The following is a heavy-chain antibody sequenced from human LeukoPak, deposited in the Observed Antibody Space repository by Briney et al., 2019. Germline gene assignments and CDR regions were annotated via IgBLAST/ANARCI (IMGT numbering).Heavy chain of an antibody. V-gene: IGHV1-2*02. J-gene: IGHJ5*02. CDR2: INPNSGGT. Sequence: ASVKVSCKASGYTFTDYYMHWVRQAPGQGLEWMGWINPNSGGTDNAQKFQGRVTMTKDTSISTAYMELSGLRSDDAAVYYCARGGYSGGWYRTAGGFGWFAPWGQGTLVTVSS. CDR1: GYTFTDYY. D-gene: IGHD6-19*01. CDR3: ARGGYSGGWYRTAGGFGWFAP.